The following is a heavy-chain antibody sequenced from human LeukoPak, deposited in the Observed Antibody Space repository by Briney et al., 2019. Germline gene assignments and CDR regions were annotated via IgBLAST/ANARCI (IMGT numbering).Heavy chain of an antibody. CDR2: SSSSSSYI. J-gene: IGHJ2*01. CDR1: GFSFSSYT. CDR3: ARDGRRRDYCDSGSCYWYFDL. D-gene: IGHD2-15*01. V-gene: IGHV3-21*01. Sequence: GGSLRLSCAASGFSFSSYTMNWVRQAPGKGLEWVSSSSSSSSYIYYADSLKGRFTISRDNAKNSLYLQMYSLRAEDTAVYYCARDGRRRDYCDSGSCYWYFDLWGRGTLVTVSS.